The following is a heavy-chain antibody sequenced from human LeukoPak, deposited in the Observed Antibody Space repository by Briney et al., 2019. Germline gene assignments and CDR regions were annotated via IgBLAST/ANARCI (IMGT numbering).Heavy chain of an antibody. CDR3: TRDLDLYNDAFDV. CDR2: IRSSSNEI. D-gene: IGHD1-14*01. J-gene: IGHJ3*01. Sequence: GGSLRLSCTASGFTFTRYRMNWVRQAPGKGLEWLSSIRSSSNEICYADSVKGRFTISRDNAKNSVYLQINSLRAEDTAVYYCTRDLDLYNDAFDVWGQGTRVIVSS. V-gene: IGHV3-21*01. CDR1: GFTFTRYR.